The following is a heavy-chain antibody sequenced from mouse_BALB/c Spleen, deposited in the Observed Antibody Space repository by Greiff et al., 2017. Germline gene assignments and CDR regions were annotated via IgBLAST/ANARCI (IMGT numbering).Heavy chain of an antibody. J-gene: IGHJ2*01. Sequence: EVKVEESGGGLVQPGGSRKLSCAASGFTFSDYGMAWVRQAPGKGPEWVAFISNLAYSIYYADTVTGRFTISRENAKNTLYLEMSSLRSEDTAMYYCARAGENYGYGYFDYWGQGTTLTVSS. D-gene: IGHD1-2*01. CDR2: ISNLAYSI. CDR3: ARAGENYGYGYFDY. CDR1: GFTFSDYG. V-gene: IGHV5-15*02.